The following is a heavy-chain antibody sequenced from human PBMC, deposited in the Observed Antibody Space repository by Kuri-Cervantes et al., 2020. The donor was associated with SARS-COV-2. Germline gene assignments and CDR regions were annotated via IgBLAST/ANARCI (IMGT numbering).Heavy chain of an antibody. J-gene: IGHJ3*02. D-gene: IGHD6-19*01. CDR3: ARPPAVGAVAGTEDAFDI. CDR2: ISAYNGNT. V-gene: IGHV1-18*01. CDR1: GYTFTSYG. Sequence: ASVKVSCKASGYTFTSYGISWVRQAPGQGLEWMGWISAYNGNTNYAQKLQGRVTMTTDTSTSTAYVELRSLRSDDTAVYYCARPPAVGAVAGTEDAFDIWGQGTMVTVSS.